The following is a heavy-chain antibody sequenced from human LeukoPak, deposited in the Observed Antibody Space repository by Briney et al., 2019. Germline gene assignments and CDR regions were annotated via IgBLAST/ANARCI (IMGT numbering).Heavy chain of an antibody. Sequence: SETLSLTCAVYGGSFSGYYWSWIRQPPGKGLEWIGEINHSGSTNYNPSLKSRVTISVDTSKNQFSLKLSSVTAADTAVYYCAALYSSSWYLRDYWGQGTLVTVSS. CDR1: GGSFSGYY. J-gene: IGHJ4*02. CDR2: INHSGST. V-gene: IGHV4-34*01. D-gene: IGHD6-13*01. CDR3: AALYSSSWYLRDY.